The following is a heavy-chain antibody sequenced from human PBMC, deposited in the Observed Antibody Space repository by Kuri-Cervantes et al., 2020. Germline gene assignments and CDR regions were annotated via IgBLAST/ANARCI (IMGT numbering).Heavy chain of an antibody. Sequence: SGPTLVKPTQTLTLTCTFSGFSLSTSGVGVGWIRQPPGKALEWLALIYWDDDKRYSPSLKSRFTITKDTSKNQVVLTMTNMDPVDTATYYCAHLQGFGRYYDSSGYYSGFDYWGQGTLVTVSS. V-gene: IGHV2-5*02. CDR3: AHLQGFGRYYDSSGYYSGFDY. D-gene: IGHD3-22*01. CDR2: IYWDDDK. CDR1: GFSLSTSGVG. J-gene: IGHJ4*02.